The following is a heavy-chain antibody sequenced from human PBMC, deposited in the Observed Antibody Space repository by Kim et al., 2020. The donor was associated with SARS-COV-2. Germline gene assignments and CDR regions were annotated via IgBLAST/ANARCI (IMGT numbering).Heavy chain of an antibody. CDR1: GFTFSSYA. CDR3: AKFQRGTDGITMVRGVIDY. CDR2: ISGSGGST. D-gene: IGHD3-10*01. V-gene: IGHV3-23*01. Sequence: GGSLRLSCAASGFTFSSYAMSWVRQAPGKGLEWVSAISGSGGSTYYADSVKGRFTISRDNSKNTLYLQMNSLRAEDTAVYYCAKFQRGTDGITMVRGVIDYWGQGTLVTVSS. J-gene: IGHJ4*02.